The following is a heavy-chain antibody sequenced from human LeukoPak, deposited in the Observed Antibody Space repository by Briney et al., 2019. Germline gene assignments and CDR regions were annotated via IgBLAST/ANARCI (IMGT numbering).Heavy chain of an antibody. CDR1: GGSISGYY. V-gene: IGHV4-59*01. CDR2: IYYSGTT. CDR3: ARSRSRGYSGDFDC. D-gene: IGHD5-12*01. Sequence: PSETLSLTCIVSGGSISGYYWSWIRQPPGKTLEWIGYIYYSGTTNYNPSLKSRITISKDTSKNRFSLKLTSVTAADTAVYYCARSRSRGYSGDFDCWGQGTLVTVSS. J-gene: IGHJ4*02.